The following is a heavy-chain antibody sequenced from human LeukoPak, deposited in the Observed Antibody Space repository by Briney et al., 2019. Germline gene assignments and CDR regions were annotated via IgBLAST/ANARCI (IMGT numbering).Heavy chain of an antibody. V-gene: IGHV3-23*01. CDR2: ITGGGDTT. CDR3: VRTSGYLAY. Sequence: GGSLRLSCAASGITFSTYGMGWVRQPPVKGLDWGSAITGGGDTTYYADSVKGRFTISRDNSKNTLFLQMNSLIADDTAVYYCVRTSGYLAYWGQGTLVTVSS. D-gene: IGHD3-22*01. CDR1: GITFSTYG. J-gene: IGHJ4*02.